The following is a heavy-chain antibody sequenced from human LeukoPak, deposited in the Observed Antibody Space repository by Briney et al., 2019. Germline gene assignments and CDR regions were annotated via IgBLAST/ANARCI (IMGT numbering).Heavy chain of an antibody. V-gene: IGHV3-66*02. CDR3: AGRRVLDASFDY. J-gene: IGHJ4*02. D-gene: IGHD3-16*01. CDR2: IYSGDNT. Sequence: GGSLRLSRAASGFTVSNNYMSWVRQAPGKGLEWVSVIYSGDNTYYVESVKGRFTISRDNSKNTLFLQMNRLRAEDTAVYYCAGRRVLDASFDYWGQGTLVTVSS. CDR1: GFTVSNNY.